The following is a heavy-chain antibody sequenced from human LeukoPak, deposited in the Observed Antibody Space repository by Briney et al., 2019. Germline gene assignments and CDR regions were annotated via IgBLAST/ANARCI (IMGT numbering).Heavy chain of an antibody. D-gene: IGHD3-3*01. CDR3: ARAITIFGVVINYYYYYYMDV. J-gene: IGHJ6*03. V-gene: IGHV1-69*01. Sequence: SSVKVSCKASGGTFSSYAISWVRQAPGQGLEWMGGIIPIFGTANYAQKFQGRVTITADESKSTAYMELSSLRSEDTAVYYCARAITIFGVVINYYYYYYMDVWGKGTTVTVSS. CDR1: GGTFSSYA. CDR2: IIPIFGTA.